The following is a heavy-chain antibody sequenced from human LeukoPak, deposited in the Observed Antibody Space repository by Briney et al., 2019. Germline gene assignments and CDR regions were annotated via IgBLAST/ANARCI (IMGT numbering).Heavy chain of an antibody. D-gene: IGHD1-1*01. CDR1: GYTFTGHY. V-gene: IGHV1-2*02. CDR2: INPNSGGT. Sequence: ASVKVSCKASGYTFTGHYMHWVRQAPGQGLEWMGWINPNSGGTNYAQKFQGRVTMTRDTSISTAYMELSRLRSDDTAVYYCARSGSQLERLGASIDIWGQGTMVTVSS. CDR3: ARSGSQLERLGASIDI. J-gene: IGHJ3*02.